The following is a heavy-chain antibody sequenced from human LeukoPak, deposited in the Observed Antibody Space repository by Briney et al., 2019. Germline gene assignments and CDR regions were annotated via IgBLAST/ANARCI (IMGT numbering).Heavy chain of an antibody. CDR3: AKGPNYSPFDY. D-gene: IGHD2-15*01. V-gene: IGHV3-30*18. CDR2: ISYDGSNK. J-gene: IGHJ4*02. CDR1: GFTFSSYG. Sequence: GGSLRLSCAASGFTFSSYGMHWVRQAPGKGLEWVAVISYDGSNKHYADSVKGRFTISRDNSKNTLYLQMNSLRAEDTAVYYCAKGPNYSPFDYWGQGTLVTVSS.